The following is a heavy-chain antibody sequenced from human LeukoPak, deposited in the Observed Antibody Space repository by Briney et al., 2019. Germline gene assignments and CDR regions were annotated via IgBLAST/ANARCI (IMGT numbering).Heavy chain of an antibody. Sequence: SETLSLTCTVSGGSISSYYWSWIRQPPGKGLEWIGYIYYSGSTNYNPSLKSRVTISVDTSKNQFSLKLSSVTAADTAVYYCARERNYYDSSGRPFDYWAREPWSPSPQ. J-gene: IGHJ4*02. V-gene: IGHV4-59*01. CDR3: ARERNYYDSSGRPFDY. D-gene: IGHD3-22*01. CDR2: IYYSGST. CDR1: GGSISSYY.